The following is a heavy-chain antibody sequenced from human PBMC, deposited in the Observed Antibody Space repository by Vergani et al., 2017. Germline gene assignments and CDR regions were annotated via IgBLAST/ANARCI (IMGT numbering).Heavy chain of an antibody. D-gene: IGHD2-2*01. J-gene: IGHJ6*02. CDR1: GGTFSSYA. CDR3: ASRDCSSTGCYESDYYGMDV. CDR2: INPNSGGT. V-gene: IGHV1-2*02. Sequence: QVQLVQSGAEVKKPGSSVKVSCKASGGTFSSYAISWVRQAPGQGLEWMGWINPNSGGTNYAQKFQGRVTMTRDTSISTAYMELSRLRSDDTAVYYCASRDCSSTGCYESDYYGMDVWGQGTTVTVSS.